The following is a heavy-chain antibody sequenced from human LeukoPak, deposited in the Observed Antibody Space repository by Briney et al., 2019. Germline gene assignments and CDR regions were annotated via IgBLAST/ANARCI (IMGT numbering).Heavy chain of an antibody. CDR2: IIPVFGTA. CDR3: AGRGGYYYDSSGYFQ. D-gene: IGHD3-22*01. Sequence: SVKVSCKASGGTFSSYAISWVRQAPGQGLEWMGGIIPVFGTANYAQKFQGRVTITTDESTSTAYMELSSLRSEDTAVYYCAGRGGYYYDSSGYFQWGQGTLVTVSS. J-gene: IGHJ4*02. CDR1: GGTFSSYA. V-gene: IGHV1-69*05.